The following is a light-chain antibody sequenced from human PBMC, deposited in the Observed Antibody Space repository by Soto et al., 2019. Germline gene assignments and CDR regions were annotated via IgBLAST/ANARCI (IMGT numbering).Light chain of an antibody. J-gene: IGKJ2*01. V-gene: IGKV1-9*01. Sequence: IQLTQSPSSLSASVGDRVTITCRASQGISSYLAWYQQKPGNAPKLLIYAASTLQSGVPSRISGSGSGTDFTLTISSLQPEDFATYYCQQSHSYPYTFGQGTKVDIK. CDR1: QGISSY. CDR2: AAS. CDR3: QQSHSYPYT.